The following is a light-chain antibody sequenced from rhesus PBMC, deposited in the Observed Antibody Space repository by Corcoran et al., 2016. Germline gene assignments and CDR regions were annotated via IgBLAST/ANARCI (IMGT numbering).Light chain of an antibody. CDR3: QQYNNWKT. Sequence: EIVMTQSPATLSLSPGERATLSCRASQSVSSYVAWYQQKPEQAPRLLIYGASSRATGIPDRFSGSGSGTDFTLIISSLEPEDVGVYSCQQYNNWKTFGQGTKVEIK. CDR2: GAS. J-gene: IGKJ1*01. V-gene: IGKV3S9*01. CDR1: QSVSSY.